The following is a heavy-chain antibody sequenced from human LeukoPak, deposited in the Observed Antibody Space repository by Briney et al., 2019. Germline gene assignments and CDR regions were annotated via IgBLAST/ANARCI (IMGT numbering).Heavy chain of an antibody. V-gene: IGHV3-74*01. D-gene: IGHD6-25*01. CDR1: GFTFSSYW. Sequence: GGSLRLSCAASGFTFSSYWMHWVRQAPGKGLVWVSRINSDGSSTSYADSVKGRFTISRDNAKNTLYLQMNSPRAEDTAVYYCARDSSEEYFQHWGQGTLVTVSS. CDR2: INSDGSST. J-gene: IGHJ1*01. CDR3: ARDSSEEYFQH.